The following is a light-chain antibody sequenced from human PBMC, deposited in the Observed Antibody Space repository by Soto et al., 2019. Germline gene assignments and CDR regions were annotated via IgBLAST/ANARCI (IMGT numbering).Light chain of an antibody. CDR2: VAT. CDR3: QQYGSSPWT. CDR1: QSVSSRY. Sequence: EIVLTQSPGTLSLSPGERATLSCRASQSVSSRYLGWYQQKPGQAPRPLVYVATSRAIGVPARFSGSGSGSGFALTFRRLESGDFAVYYCQQYGSSPWTCGQGTKVEI. V-gene: IGKV3-20*01. J-gene: IGKJ1*01.